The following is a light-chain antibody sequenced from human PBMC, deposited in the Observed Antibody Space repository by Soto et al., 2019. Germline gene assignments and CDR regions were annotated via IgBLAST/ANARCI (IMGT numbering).Light chain of an antibody. CDR1: QSISSW. CDR2: KAS. V-gene: IGKV1-5*03. CDR3: QQYNSYSET. J-gene: IGKJ1*01. Sequence: DIQMTQSPSTLSASVGDRVTITCRASQSISSWLAWYQQKPGKAPKLLIYKASSLESGVPSRFSGSGSGTECTLTISSLQPDDFATYYCQQYNSYSETFCQGTKVDI.